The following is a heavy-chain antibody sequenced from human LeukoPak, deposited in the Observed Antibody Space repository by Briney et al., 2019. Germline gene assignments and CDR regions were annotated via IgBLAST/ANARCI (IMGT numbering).Heavy chain of an antibody. J-gene: IGHJ4*02. Sequence: GGSLRLSCAASGFTFSTYAMHWVRQAPGKGLEGVAVIWYDGSNKNYVDSVKGRFTISRDNAKNTLYLQMNSLRAEDTAVYYCARVDRAMGSLDYWGQGMLVTVSS. CDR3: ARVDRAMGSLDY. CDR2: IWYDGSNK. D-gene: IGHD5-18*01. CDR1: GFTFSTYA. V-gene: IGHV3-33*01.